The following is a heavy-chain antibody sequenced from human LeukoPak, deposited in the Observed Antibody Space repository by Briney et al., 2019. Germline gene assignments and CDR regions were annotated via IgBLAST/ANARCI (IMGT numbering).Heavy chain of an antibody. CDR1: GDSINNYY. V-gene: IGHV4-59*12. CDR2: IYYSGAT. Sequence: SETLSLTCTVSGDSINNYYWSWIRQPPGKGLEWIGYIYYSGATNYNPSLKSRVSISVDTSKNQFSLKLSSVTAADTAVYYCARERSGWYFDYWGQGTLVTVSS. CDR3: ARERSGWYFDY. D-gene: IGHD6-19*01. J-gene: IGHJ4*02.